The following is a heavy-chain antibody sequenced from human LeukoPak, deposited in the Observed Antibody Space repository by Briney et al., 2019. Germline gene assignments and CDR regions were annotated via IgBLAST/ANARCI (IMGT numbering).Heavy chain of an antibody. CDR3: AKVYWDLRPLYYGSRLYYFDY. D-gene: IGHD3-10*01. V-gene: IGHV3-23*01. Sequence: GGSLRLSCAASGFTFSSYGMSWVRQAPGKGLEWVSAISGSGGSTYYADSVKGRFTISRDNSKNTLYLQMNSLRAEDTAVYYCAKVYWDLRPLYYGSRLYYFDYWGQGTLVTVSS. CDR2: ISGSGGST. J-gene: IGHJ4*02. CDR1: GFTFSSYG.